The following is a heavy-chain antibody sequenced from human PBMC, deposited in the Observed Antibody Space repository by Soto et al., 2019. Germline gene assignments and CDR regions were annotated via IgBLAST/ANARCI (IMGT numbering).Heavy chain of an antibody. CDR3: ARAWTRAWSNWFEP. Sequence: QVQLQESGTGLVKPSETLSLTCTVSGGSISNYYWSWIRQSPGKGLEWIGYIYHSGCTNYNPSLKSRVTMEVDTSKNQFSLNLRSGTAADTAFYYCARAWTRAWSNWFEPWGQGALVSVSS. D-gene: IGHD1-1*01. CDR2: IYHSGCT. CDR1: GGSISNYY. V-gene: IGHV4-59*01. J-gene: IGHJ5*02.